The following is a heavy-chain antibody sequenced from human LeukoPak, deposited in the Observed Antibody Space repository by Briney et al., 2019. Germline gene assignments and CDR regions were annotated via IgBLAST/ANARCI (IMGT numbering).Heavy chain of an antibody. J-gene: IGHJ4*02. CDR1: GGSISSYY. CDR2: IYYSGST. CDR3: ARDGYDYVWGSYRRFYFDY. D-gene: IGHD3-16*02. Sequence: SETLSLTCTVSGGSISSYYWSWIRQPPGKGLEWIGYIYYSGSTNYNPSLKSRVTISVDTSKNQFSLKLSSVTAADTAVYYCARDGYDYVWGSYRRFYFDYWGQGTLVTVSS. V-gene: IGHV4-59*12.